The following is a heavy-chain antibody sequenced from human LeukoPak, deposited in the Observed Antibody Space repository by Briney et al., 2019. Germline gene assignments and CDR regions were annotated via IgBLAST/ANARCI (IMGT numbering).Heavy chain of an antibody. CDR2: IIPIFGTA. CDR1: GGTFSSYA. CDR3: ARQGNNWFDP. V-gene: IGHV1-69*13. J-gene: IGHJ5*02. Sequence: SVKVSCKASGGTFSSYAISWVRQAPGQGLEWMGEIIPIFGTANYAQNFQGRVTITADESTSTAYMELSSLRSEDTAVYYCARQGNNWFDPWGQGALVTVSS.